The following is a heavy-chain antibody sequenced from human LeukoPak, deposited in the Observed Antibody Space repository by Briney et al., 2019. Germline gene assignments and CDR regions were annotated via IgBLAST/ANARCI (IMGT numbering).Heavy chain of an antibody. CDR2: ISGSGSTT. V-gene: IGHV3-23*01. Sequence: GGSMRLSCAASGVTFSSSAMSWVRQAPGKGLEWVSAISGSGSTTYYGDSVKGRFTISRDKSKNTLYLQMNSLIAEDTAVYYCTKEYYMDVWGKGTTVTVSS. CDR1: GVTFSSSA. J-gene: IGHJ6*03. CDR3: TKEYYMDV.